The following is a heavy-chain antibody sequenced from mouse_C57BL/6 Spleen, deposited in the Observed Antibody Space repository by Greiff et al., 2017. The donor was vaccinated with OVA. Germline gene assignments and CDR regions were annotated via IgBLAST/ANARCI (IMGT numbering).Heavy chain of an antibody. Sequence: EVKLVESGGGLVKPGGSLKLSCAASGFTFSSYAMSWVRQTPEKRLEWVATISDGGSYTNYPDNVKGRFTISRDNDKNNLYLQMSQLKSEDTAMYYCARDGPDYFDYWGQGTTLTVSS. V-gene: IGHV5-4*01. CDR2: ISDGGSYT. CDR1: GFTFSSYA. CDR3: ARDGPDYFDY. J-gene: IGHJ2*01.